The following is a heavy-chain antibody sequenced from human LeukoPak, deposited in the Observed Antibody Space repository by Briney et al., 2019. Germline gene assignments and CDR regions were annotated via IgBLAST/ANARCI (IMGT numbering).Heavy chain of an antibody. CDR2: IRYDGSNK. J-gene: IGHJ4*02. D-gene: IGHD6-13*01. CDR3: AKDNAAGTAFDY. V-gene: IGHV3-30*02. CDR1: GFTFSSYG. Sequence: GGSLRLSCAASGFTFSSYGMRWVRQAPGKGLEWVAFIRYDGSNKYYADSVKGRFTISRDNSKNTLYLQMNSLRAEDTAVHYCAKDNAAGTAFDYWGQGTLVTVSS.